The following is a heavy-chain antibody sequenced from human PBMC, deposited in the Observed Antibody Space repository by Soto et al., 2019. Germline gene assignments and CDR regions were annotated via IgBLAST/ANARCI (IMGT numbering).Heavy chain of an antibody. CDR2: ISGSGGST. Sequence: PGGSPRLSCAASGFTHSSYAMSWVRQAPGKGLEWVSAISGSGGSTYYADSVKGRFTISRDNSKNTLYLQMNSLRAEDTAVYYCAKVQSPISMIVVVTHFYFDYWGQGTLVTVSS. J-gene: IGHJ4*02. D-gene: IGHD3-22*01. CDR3: AKVQSPISMIVVVTHFYFDY. V-gene: IGHV3-23*01. CDR1: GFTHSSYA.